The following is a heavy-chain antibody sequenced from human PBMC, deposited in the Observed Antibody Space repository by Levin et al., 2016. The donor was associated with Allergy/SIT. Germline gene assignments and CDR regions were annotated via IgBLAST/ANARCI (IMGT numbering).Heavy chain of an antibody. CDR2: ISSSSSTI. D-gene: IGHD1-7*01. CDR3: ARDSDIELTGITGTTFGY. Sequence: GGSLRLSCAASGFTFSSSSMNWVRQAPGKGLEWVSYISSSSSTIYYADSVKGRFTISRDNAKNSLYLQMNSLRAEDTAVYYCARDSDIELTGITGTTFGYWGQGTLVTVSS. J-gene: IGHJ4*02. CDR1: GFTFSSSS. V-gene: IGHV3-48*01.